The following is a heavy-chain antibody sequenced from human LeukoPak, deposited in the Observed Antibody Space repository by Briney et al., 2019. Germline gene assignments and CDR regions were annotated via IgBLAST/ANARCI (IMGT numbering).Heavy chain of an antibody. CDR1: GGSISSSSYY. D-gene: IGHD6-13*01. CDR2: IYYSGST. J-gene: IGHJ4*02. V-gene: IGHV4-39*01. CDR3: ARHDIAAAGS. Sequence: SETLSLTCTVSGGSISSSSYYWGWIRQPPGKGLERIGSIYYSGSTYYNPSLKSRVTISVDTSKNQFSLKLSSVTAADTAVYYCARHDIAAAGSWGQGTLVTVSS.